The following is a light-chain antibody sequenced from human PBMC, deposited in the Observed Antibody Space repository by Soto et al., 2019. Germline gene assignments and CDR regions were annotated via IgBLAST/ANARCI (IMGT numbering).Light chain of an antibody. J-gene: IGKJ2*03. V-gene: IGKV3-20*01. Sequence: EIVLTQSPDTLALSPGERATLSCRATQNVARSNLAWYQHRPGQAPRLLISGAATRAADTPDRFSGSGSGAQFTPTISRLEPEDFAVYYCHQYGSSPPYSFGQGTRLEI. CDR1: QNVARSN. CDR3: HQYGSSPPYS. CDR2: GAA.